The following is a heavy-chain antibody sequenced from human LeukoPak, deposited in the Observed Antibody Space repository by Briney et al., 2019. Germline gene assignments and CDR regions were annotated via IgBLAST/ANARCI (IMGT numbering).Heavy chain of an antibody. D-gene: IGHD3-3*01. V-gene: IGHV3-9*01. J-gene: IGHJ4*02. CDR1: GFTFDDCA. Sequence: PGRSLRLSCAASGFTFDDCAMHWVRQAPGRGLEWVSGISWNSGSIGYADSVKGRFTISRDNAKNSLYLQMNSLRAEDTALYYCAKDSRITIFGVIDYWGQGSLVTVSS. CDR3: AKDSRITIFGVIDY. CDR2: ISWNSGSI.